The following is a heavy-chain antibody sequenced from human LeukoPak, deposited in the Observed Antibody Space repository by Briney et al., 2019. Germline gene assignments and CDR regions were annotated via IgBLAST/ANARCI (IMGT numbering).Heavy chain of an antibody. V-gene: IGHV4-34*01. CDR2: INHSGST. J-gene: IGHJ1*01. CDR3: ASTDYYDSSGPEYFQH. Sequence: SETLSLTCAVYGGSFSGYYWSWIRQPPGKGLEWIGEINHSGSTNYNPSLKSRVTISVDTSKNQFSLKLSSVTAADTAVYYCASTDYYDSSGPEYFQHWGQGTLVTVSS. D-gene: IGHD3-22*01. CDR1: GGSFSGYY.